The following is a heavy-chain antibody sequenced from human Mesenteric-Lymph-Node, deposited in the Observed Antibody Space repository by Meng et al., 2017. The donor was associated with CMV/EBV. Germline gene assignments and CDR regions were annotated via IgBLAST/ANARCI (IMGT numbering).Heavy chain of an antibody. D-gene: IGHD3-22*01. CDR3: ASLSYYYDSSGGD. CDR1: GGSVSGYC. CDR2: INHSGST. J-gene: IGHJ4*02. V-gene: IGHV4-34*01. Sequence: CAVYGGSVSGYCWSWIRQPPGKGREWIGEINHSGSTNYNPSLKSRVTISVDTSKNQFSLKLSSVTAADTAVYYCASLSYYYDSSGGDWGQGTLVTVSS.